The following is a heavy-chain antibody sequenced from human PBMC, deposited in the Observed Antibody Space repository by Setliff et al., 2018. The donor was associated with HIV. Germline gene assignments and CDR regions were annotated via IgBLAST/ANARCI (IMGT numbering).Heavy chain of an antibody. J-gene: IGHJ4*02. V-gene: IGHV3-23*01. Sequence: PGGSLRLSCAASGFTFSSYAMTWVRQAPGKGLEWVSSISNNGGKTYYADSEKGRFTISRDNSKNTLYLQMNSLRAEDTAVYYCAKDATRLYGDFFDYWGQGTLVTVSS. CDR1: GFTFSSYA. D-gene: IGHD4-17*01. CDR3: AKDATRLYGDFFDY. CDR2: ISNNGGKT.